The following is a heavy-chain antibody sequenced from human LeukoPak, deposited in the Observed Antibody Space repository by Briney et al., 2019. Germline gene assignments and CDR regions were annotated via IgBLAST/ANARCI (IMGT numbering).Heavy chain of an antibody. J-gene: IGHJ4*02. D-gene: IGHD3-10*01. Sequence: QSGGSLRLSCAASGFTFSSDAMSWVRQAPGKGLEWVSAICGSCGSTYYADSGKGRFTISRDNSKNTLYLQMNSLRAEDTAVYYCAKGRTVRGVIITQKYYFDYWGQGTLVTVSS. CDR2: ICGSCGST. V-gene: IGHV3-23*01. CDR3: AKGRTVRGVIITQKYYFDY. CDR1: GFTFSSDA.